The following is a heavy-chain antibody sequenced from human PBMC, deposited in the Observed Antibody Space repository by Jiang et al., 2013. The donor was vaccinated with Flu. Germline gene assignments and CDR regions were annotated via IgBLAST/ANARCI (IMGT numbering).Heavy chain of an antibody. D-gene: IGHD2-2*01. V-gene: IGHV3-23*01. CDR2: ISGSGGST. J-gene: IGHJ4*02. Sequence: QLLESGGGLVQPGGSLRLSCAASGFTFSSYAMSWVRQAPGKGLEWVSAISGSGGSTYYADSVKGRFTISRDNSKNTLYLQMNSLRAEDTAVYYCATGYSYCSSTSCYWGDPYFDYWGQGTLVTVSS. CDR1: GFTFSSYA. CDR3: ATGYSYCSSTSCYWGDPYFDY.